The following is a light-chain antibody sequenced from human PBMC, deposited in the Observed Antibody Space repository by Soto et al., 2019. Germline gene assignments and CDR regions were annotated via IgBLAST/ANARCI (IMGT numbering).Light chain of an antibody. CDR3: QQRSNWPIT. CDR2: DAS. Sequence: EIVLTQSPATLSLSPGERATLSCRASQSVSSYLAWYQQKLGQAPRLLIYDASNRATGIPARFSGSGSGTDFTLTISSREPEDFAVYYCQQRSNWPITFGQGTRLDIK. V-gene: IGKV3-11*01. J-gene: IGKJ5*01. CDR1: QSVSSY.